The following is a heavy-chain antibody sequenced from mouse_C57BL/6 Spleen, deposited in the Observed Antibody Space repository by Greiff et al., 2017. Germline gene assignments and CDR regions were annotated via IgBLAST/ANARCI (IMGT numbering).Heavy chain of an antibody. Sequence: QVQLKQPGAELVMPGASVKLSCKASGYTFTSYWMHWVKQRPGQGLEWIGEIDPSDSYTNYNQKFTGKSTLTVDKSSSTAYMQLSSLTSEDSAVYYCAREGKRYGNYLAWFAYWGHGGLVTVSA. D-gene: IGHD2-10*02. V-gene: IGHV1-69*01. CDR1: GYTFTSYW. CDR3: AREGKRYGNYLAWFAY. J-gene: IGHJ3*01. CDR2: IDPSDSYT.